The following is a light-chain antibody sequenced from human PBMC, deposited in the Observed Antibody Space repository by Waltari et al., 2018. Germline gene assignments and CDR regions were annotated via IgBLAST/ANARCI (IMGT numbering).Light chain of an antibody. CDR3: QHYDTSPQT. J-gene: IGKJ1*01. CDR1: QSLTNNY. V-gene: IGKV3-20*01. CDR2: GAS. Sequence: EMVLTQSPGTLSFSPGERATLSCRASQSLTNNYLAWYQQKPGQAPRLLIFGASSRATGIPDRFSGSGSGTDFTLTISRLEPEDFAVYYCQHYDTSPQTFGQGTRVEIK.